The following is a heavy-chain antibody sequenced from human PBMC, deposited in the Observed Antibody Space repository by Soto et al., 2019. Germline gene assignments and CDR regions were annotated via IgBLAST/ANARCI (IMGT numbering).Heavy chain of an antibody. CDR1: GYTFSSNG. J-gene: IGHJ5*02. D-gene: IGHD6-6*01. CDR2: ISTYNGNT. V-gene: IGHV1-18*01. CDR3: ARRNSSSSWFDP. Sequence: QVQLVQSGAEVKKPGASVKVSCKASGYTFSSNGISWVRQAPGQGLEWMGWISTYNGNTNYAQRRQGRVTMTTDPSTRTAYMELRSLRSDDTAVYFCARRNSSSSWFDPWGQGTLVTVSS.